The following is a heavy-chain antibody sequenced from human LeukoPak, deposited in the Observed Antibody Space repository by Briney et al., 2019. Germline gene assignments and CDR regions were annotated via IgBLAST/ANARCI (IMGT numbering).Heavy chain of an antibody. CDR1: GFTFSTYT. CDR2: MSYDGSNK. Sequence: GGSLRLSCVASGFTFSTYTMHWVRQAPGKGLEWVAVMSYDGSNKYYADSVKGRFTISRDNSKNTLYLQMNSLRAEDTAVYYCARAYTSGWSLSFDYWGQGTLVTVSS. J-gene: IGHJ4*02. D-gene: IGHD6-19*01. V-gene: IGHV3-30*04. CDR3: ARAYTSGWSLSFDY.